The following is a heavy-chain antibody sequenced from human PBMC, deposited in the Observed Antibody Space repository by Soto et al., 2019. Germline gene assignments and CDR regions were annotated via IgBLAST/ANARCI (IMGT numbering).Heavy chain of an antibody. V-gene: IGHV4-59*01. J-gene: IGHJ3*02. D-gene: IGHD3-16*02. Sequence: QVQLQQSGPGLVKPSETLSLTCTVSGVSINNNYWSWVRQPPGKGLEWIGYIYFSGITNYNPSLNCRVSISVDTSTDQVSLKLTSVTAADTAMYYCARGNYDYFGGNYRYVGGAFDIWGPGTVVTVSS. CDR3: ARGNYDYFGGNYRYVGGAFDI. CDR1: GVSINNNY. CDR2: IYFSGIT.